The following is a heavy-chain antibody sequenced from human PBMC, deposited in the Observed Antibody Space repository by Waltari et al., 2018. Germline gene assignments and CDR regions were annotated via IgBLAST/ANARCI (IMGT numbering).Heavy chain of an antibody. J-gene: IGHJ5*02. CDR1: GGTFGTYA. Sequence: QVQLVQSGAAVKKPGSSVKVSCQTSGGTFGTYAISWVRQAPGQGLEWMGRGTPIFGTADYTQKFQGRVTIIADKSTSTAYMELSSLRPDDTAVYYCASRESSSSDWFDPWGQGTLITVSS. V-gene: IGHV1-69*13. D-gene: IGHD6-6*01. CDR3: ASRESSSSDWFDP. CDR2: GTPIFGTA.